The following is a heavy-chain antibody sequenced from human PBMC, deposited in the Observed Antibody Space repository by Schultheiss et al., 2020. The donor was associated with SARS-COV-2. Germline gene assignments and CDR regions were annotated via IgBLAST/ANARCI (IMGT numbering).Heavy chain of an antibody. Sequence: SETLSLTCTVSGGSISSGGYYWSWIRQHPGKGLEWIGYIYYSGSTYYNPSLKSRVTISVDTSKNQFSLKLSSVTAADTAVYYCARADYYGSGYYYGMDVWGQGTTVTSP. CDR2: IYYSGST. CDR1: GGSISSGGYY. CDR3: ARADYYGSGYYYGMDV. V-gene: IGHV4-31*03. J-gene: IGHJ6*02. D-gene: IGHD3-10*01.